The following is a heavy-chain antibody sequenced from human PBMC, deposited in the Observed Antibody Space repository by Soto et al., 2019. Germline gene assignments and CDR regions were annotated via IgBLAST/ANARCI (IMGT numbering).Heavy chain of an antibody. Sequence: QVQLVESGGGLVQPGGSLRLSCAASGFTFTDHYMSWIRQAPGKGLEWISYINSGGNIIYQADSMKGRFTISRDNAKNSLYLQMNSLTAEDTAVYYCARGFYYGSGNYAHFDLWGRGIEVTVSS. J-gene: IGHJ2*01. CDR3: ARGFYYGSGNYAHFDL. V-gene: IGHV3-11*01. CDR2: INSGGNII. D-gene: IGHD3-10*01. CDR1: GFTFTDHY.